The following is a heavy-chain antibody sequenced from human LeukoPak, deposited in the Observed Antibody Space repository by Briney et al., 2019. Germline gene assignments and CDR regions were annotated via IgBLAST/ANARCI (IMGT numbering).Heavy chain of an antibody. CDR1: GFTLSSYS. D-gene: IGHD3-10*01. CDR3: ARILEGGVRGVIYYYYYYMDV. Sequence: GGSLRLSCAASGFTLSSYSMNWVRQAPGKGLEWVSFISSSSSYIYYADSLKGRFTISRDNAKNSLYLQMNSLRAEDTAVYYCARILEGGVRGVIYYYYYYMDVWGKGTTVTISS. J-gene: IGHJ6*03. V-gene: IGHV3-21*01. CDR2: ISSSSSYI.